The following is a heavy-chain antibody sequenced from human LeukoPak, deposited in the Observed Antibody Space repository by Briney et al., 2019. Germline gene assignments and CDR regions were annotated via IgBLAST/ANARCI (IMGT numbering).Heavy chain of an antibody. Sequence: GGSLRLSCAPSGFTFTSHAMHWVRQAPGKGLEWVALIWYDGSSKNYADSVKGRFTIPRDFSKNMLYLQMDSLRVEDTAVYYCAKALGSGWSPSGPDYWGQGTLVTVSS. D-gene: IGHD6-19*01. CDR3: AKALGSGWSPSGPDY. V-gene: IGHV3-33*06. J-gene: IGHJ4*02. CDR1: GFTFTSHA. CDR2: IWYDGSSK.